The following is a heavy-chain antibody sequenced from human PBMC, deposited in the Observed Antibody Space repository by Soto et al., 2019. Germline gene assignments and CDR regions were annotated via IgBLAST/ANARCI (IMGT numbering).Heavy chain of an antibody. Sequence: QVKVVESGGGVVQPGRSLRLSCAASGFTFSNYGMHWVRQAPGKGLEWLAAIWYDGVNKHYADSVKGRFSTXXDNSKNXXXXXXXXXXXXXXXXXXCARDQAEIVAAPIDNNGLSNWFDSWGQGTLVXVSS. CDR2: IWYDGVNK. CDR3: ARDQAEIVAAPIDNNGLSNWFDS. D-gene: IGHD5-12*01. CDR1: GFTFSNYG. J-gene: IGHJ5*01. V-gene: IGHV3-33*01.